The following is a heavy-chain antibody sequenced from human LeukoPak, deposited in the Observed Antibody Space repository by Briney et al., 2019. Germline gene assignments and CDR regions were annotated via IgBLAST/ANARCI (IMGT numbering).Heavy chain of an antibody. Sequence: ASVKVSCKASGYTFTSYGISWVRQAPGQGLEWMGWISAYNGNTNYAQKLQGRVTMTTDASTSTAYMELRSPRSDDTAVYYCARGRPYDSSGYYYGYWGQGTLVTVSS. CDR3: ARGRPYDSSGYYYGY. D-gene: IGHD3-22*01. V-gene: IGHV1-18*01. CDR2: ISAYNGNT. J-gene: IGHJ4*02. CDR1: GYTFTSYG.